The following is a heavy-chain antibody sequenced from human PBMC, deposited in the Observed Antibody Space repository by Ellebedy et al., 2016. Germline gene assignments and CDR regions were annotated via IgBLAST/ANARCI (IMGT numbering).Heavy chain of an antibody. D-gene: IGHD4-17*01. CDR2: IRSKAYGGTT. CDR1: GFTFSEHY. CDR3: AREGRDGDLDY. Sequence: GESLKISCAASGFTFSEHYMDWVRQAPGKGLEWVGFIRSKAYGGTTEYAASVKGRFTISRDDSKNSLYLQMNSLKTEDTAVYYCAREGRDGDLDYWGQGTLVTVSS. J-gene: IGHJ4*02. V-gene: IGHV3-72*01.